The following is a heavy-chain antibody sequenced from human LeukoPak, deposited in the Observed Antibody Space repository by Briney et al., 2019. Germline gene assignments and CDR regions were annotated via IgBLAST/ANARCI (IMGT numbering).Heavy chain of an antibody. Sequence: SETLSLTCAVSGGSISSSNWWSWVRQPPGKGLEWIGEIDHSGSTNYNPSLKSRVTISVDKSKNQFSLKLSSVTAADTAVYYCCYYGSGSYYQIDYWGQGTLVTVSS. CDR1: GGSISSSNW. V-gene: IGHV4-4*02. CDR2: IDHSGST. J-gene: IGHJ4*02. CDR3: CYYGSGSYYQIDY. D-gene: IGHD3-10*01.